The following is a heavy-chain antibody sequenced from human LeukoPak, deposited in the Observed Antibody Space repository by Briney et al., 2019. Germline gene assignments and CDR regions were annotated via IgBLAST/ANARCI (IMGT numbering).Heavy chain of an antibody. CDR2: IKEDGSAT. V-gene: IGHV3-7*01. CDR3: ARGGTQSPIN. Sequence: GGSLRLSCAASGFIFSNTWMIWLRQAPEKGLEWVANIKEDGSATYYVDSVKGRFTISRDNAKSSLYLQMNNLRAEDTAIYYCARGGTQSPINWGPGTPVTVSS. J-gene: IGHJ4*02. CDR1: GFIFSNTW.